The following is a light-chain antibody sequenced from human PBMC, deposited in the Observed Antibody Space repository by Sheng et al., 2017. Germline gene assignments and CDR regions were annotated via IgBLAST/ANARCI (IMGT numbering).Light chain of an antibody. CDR1: QSVTDNY. CDR3: QHYTTPPWT. V-gene: IGKV3-20*01. J-gene: IGKJ1*01. CDR2: GAS. Sequence: EIVLTQSPGTLSVSPGERDTLSCRASQSVTDNYLAWYQQMPGQAPRLLIYGASSRANDIPDRFSGSGSGTDFTLTISRLEPEDFAVYYCQHYTTPPWTFGQGTKVEIK.